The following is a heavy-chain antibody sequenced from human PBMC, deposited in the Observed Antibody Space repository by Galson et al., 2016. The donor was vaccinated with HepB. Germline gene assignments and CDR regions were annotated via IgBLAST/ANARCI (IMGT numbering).Heavy chain of an antibody. V-gene: IGHV3-33*01. J-gene: IGHJ4*02. Sequence: SLRLSCAASEFTFSTYGMHWVRQAPGKGLEWVALIWHDGSNKYYADSVKGRFTISRDNPKNTLYLQMNSLKVEDTAVYYCAREMHVAAAAAFDFWGQGVRVIVSS. CDR1: EFTFSTYG. CDR2: IWHDGSNK. D-gene: IGHD2-2*01. CDR3: AREMHVAAAAAFDF.